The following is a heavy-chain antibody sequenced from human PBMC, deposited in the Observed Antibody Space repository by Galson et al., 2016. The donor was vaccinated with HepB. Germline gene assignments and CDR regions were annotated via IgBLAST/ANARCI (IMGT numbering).Heavy chain of an antibody. J-gene: IGHJ4*02. V-gene: IGHV1-3*04. Sequence: SVKVSCKASGYTFTSHTIHWVRQAPGERPEWMAWINTGNGKTQSSQKFQDRVIIIRDTSASTAYMELTSLRLEDTAVYYCARGADNWNYALGYWGQGTLVAVSS. CDR3: ARGADNWNYALGY. D-gene: IGHD1-7*01. CDR2: INTGNGKT. CDR1: GYTFTSHT.